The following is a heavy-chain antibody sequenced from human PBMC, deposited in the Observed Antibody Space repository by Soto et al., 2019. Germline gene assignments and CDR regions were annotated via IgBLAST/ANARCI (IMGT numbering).Heavy chain of an antibody. J-gene: IGHJ4*02. D-gene: IGHD6-19*01. CDR2: IGTGHDT. Sequence: EVQLVESGGGLVQPGGSLRLSCAASGFNFSSYDMHWVRQVAGKGLEWVSAIGTGHDTYYTGSVKGRFTLSRENAKNSLYLQMTSLRAGDTAVYYRAREAAGTPILIDYWGQGTLVAVSS. CDR1: GFNFSSYD. V-gene: IGHV3-13*01. CDR3: AREAAGTPILIDY.